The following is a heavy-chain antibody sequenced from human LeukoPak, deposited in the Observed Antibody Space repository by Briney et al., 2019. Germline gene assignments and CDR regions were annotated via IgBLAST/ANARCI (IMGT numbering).Heavy chain of an antibody. Sequence: SETLSLTCIVSGSSISPYYWSWIRQSPGKGLEWIGYIYSSGSTNYNPSLKRRVIISVDTSKNQFSLKLSSVTAADTAVYYCARHGAPYYYDSNTWFDPWGQGTLVTVSS. CDR3: ARHGAPYYYDSNTWFDP. CDR1: GSSISPYY. D-gene: IGHD3-22*01. J-gene: IGHJ5*02. CDR2: IYSSGST. V-gene: IGHV4-4*09.